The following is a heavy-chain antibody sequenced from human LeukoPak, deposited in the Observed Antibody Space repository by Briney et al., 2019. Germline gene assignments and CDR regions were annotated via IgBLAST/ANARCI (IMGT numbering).Heavy chain of an antibody. CDR3: ARDGVAPGIYFDY. Sequence: PGGSLRLSCAASGFTFSSHWMSWVRQAPGKGLELVANINQDGSEKYYVDSVKGRFTISRDNAKNSLYLLMDSLKAEDTAVYYCARDGVAPGIYFDYWGQGTLVTVSS. V-gene: IGHV3-7*01. D-gene: IGHD3-3*01. CDR2: INQDGSEK. CDR1: GFTFSSHW. J-gene: IGHJ4*02.